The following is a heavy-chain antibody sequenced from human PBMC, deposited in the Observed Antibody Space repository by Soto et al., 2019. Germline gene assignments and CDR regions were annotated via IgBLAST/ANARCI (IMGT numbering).Heavy chain of an antibody. V-gene: IGHV4-34*01. J-gene: IGHJ2*01. Sequence: QVQLQQWGAGLLKPSETLSLTCAVYGGSFSGYDWSWIRQPPGKGLEWIGEINQSGSTNYNPSLKSRVTISVDTCKHQFCLKLSSVTAADTGGYYCARRRIVVVIKDWYFDLWGRGTLVTVSS. CDR1: GGSFSGYD. CDR3: ARRRIVVVIKDWYFDL. D-gene: IGHD3-22*01. CDR2: INQSGST.